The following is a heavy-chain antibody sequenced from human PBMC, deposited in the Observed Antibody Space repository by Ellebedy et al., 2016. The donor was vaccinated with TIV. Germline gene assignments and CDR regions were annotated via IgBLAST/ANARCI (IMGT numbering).Heavy chain of an antibody. D-gene: IGHD1-26*01. J-gene: IGHJ3*02. CDR1: GGSISSYS. CDR2: IYHSGST. Sequence: SETLSLTXTVSGGSISSYSWSWIRQPPGKGLEWIGYIYHSGSTYYNPSLKSRVTISVDRSKNQFSLKLSSVTAADTAVYYCARGAFVGAADAFDIWGQGTMVTVSS. V-gene: IGHV4-30-2*01. CDR3: ARGAFVGAADAFDI.